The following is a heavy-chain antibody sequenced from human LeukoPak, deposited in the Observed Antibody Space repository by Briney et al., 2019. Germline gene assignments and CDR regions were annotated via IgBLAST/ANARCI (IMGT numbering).Heavy chain of an antibody. V-gene: IGHV3-74*01. CDR2: INSDGSST. D-gene: IGHD3-22*01. J-gene: IGHJ5*02. CDR3: ARGGPYYYDSSGPYWFDP. CDR1: GFTFSSYW. Sequence: GGSLRLSCAASGFTFSSYWMHWVRQAPGKGLVWVSRINSDGSSTSYADSVKGRFTISRDNAKNTLYLQMNSLRAEDTAVYYCARGGPYYYDSSGPYWFDPWGQETLVTVSS.